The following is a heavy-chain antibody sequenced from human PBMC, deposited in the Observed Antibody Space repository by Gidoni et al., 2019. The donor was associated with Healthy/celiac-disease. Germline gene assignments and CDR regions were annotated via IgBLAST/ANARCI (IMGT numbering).Heavy chain of an antibody. D-gene: IGHD3-3*01. CDR1: GGSISSGGYY. CDR2: IYYSGST. Sequence: QVQLQESGPGLVTPSQTLSLTCTVSGGSISSGGYYWSWIRQHPGKGLEWIGYIYYSGSTYYNPSLKSRVTISVDTSKNQFSLKLSSVTAADTAVYYCARSTIFGVVIISPFDYWGQGTLVTVSS. J-gene: IGHJ4*02. V-gene: IGHV4-31*03. CDR3: ARSTIFGVVIISPFDY.